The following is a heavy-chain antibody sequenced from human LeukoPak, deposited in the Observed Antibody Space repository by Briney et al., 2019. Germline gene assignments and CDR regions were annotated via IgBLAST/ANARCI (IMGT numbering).Heavy chain of an antibody. CDR3: MSGFSYGMDV. CDR1: GFTFSSYG. CDR2: ISYDGSNK. J-gene: IGHJ6*04. D-gene: IGHD3-10*01. V-gene: IGHV3-30*03. Sequence: GGCLRLSCAASGFTFSSYGMHWVRQAPGKGLEWVAVISYDGSNKYYADSVKGRFTISRDNSKNTLYLQMNSLRAEDTAVYYCMSGFSYGMDVWGKGTTVTVSS.